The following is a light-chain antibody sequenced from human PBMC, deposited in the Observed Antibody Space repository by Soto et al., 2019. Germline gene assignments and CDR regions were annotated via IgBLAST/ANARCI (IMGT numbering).Light chain of an antibody. CDR2: EVS. CDR3: TSYTTSYTRV. Sequence: QSVLTQPASVSGSPGQSITISCTGTSSDIGGYNYVSWYQHHPGKAPKVMIYEVSNRPSGVSHRFSGSKFGNTASLTISGLQAEDEADYYCTSYTTSYTRVFGGGTKLTVL. V-gene: IGLV2-14*01. CDR1: SSDIGGYNY. J-gene: IGLJ3*02.